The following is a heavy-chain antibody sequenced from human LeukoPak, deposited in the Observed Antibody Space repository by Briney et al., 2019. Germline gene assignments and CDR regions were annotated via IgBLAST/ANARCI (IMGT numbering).Heavy chain of an antibody. CDR2: IRYDGSNK. V-gene: IGHV3-30*02. CDR3: AKDRPSSGWGGDAFDI. CDR1: GFTFSSYG. Sequence: GGSLRLSCAASGFTFSSYGMHWVRQAPGKGLEWVAFIRYDGSNKYYADSVKGRFTISRDNSKNTLFLQMNSLRAGDTAVYYCAKDRPSSGWGGDAFDIWGQGTMVTVPS. J-gene: IGHJ3*02. D-gene: IGHD6-19*01.